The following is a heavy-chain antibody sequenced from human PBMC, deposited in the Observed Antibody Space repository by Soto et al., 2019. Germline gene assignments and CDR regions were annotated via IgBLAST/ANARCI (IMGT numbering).Heavy chain of an antibody. D-gene: IGHD6-13*01. CDR3: AKIRSIAAAFSDY. CDR2: ISVTGAST. Sequence: PGGSLRLSCAASGLTFSGSAISWVRQAPGKGLEWVSSISVTGASTYYADSVQGRFTVSRDNSKDTFFLEMNSLRAEDTAVYFCAKIRSIAAAFSDYWGQGTLVTVSS. J-gene: IGHJ4*02. V-gene: IGHV3-23*01. CDR1: GLTFSGSA.